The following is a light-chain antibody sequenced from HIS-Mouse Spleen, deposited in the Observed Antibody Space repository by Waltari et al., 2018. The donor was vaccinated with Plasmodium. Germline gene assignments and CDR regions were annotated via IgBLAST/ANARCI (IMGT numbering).Light chain of an antibody. CDR3: CSYAGSSTYVV. CDR2: EGS. J-gene: IGLJ2*01. V-gene: IGLV2-23*01. Sequence: QSALTQPASVSGSPGQSITISCTGTSSDVGSYNLVSWYQQHPGKAPKRMIYEGSKRASGVSNRLSGSKSGNTASLTSSGLQAEDEADYYCCSYAGSSTYVVFGGGTKLTVL. CDR1: SSDVGSYNL.